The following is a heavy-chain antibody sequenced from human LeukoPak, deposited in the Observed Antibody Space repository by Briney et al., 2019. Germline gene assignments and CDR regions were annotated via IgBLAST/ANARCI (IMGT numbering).Heavy chain of an antibody. CDR2: IYSDGRT. V-gene: IGHV3-66*01. J-gene: IGHJ4*02. CDR1: GFTVSNNL. CDR3: AKVHSSGYIPPDY. Sequence: GGSLRLSCAASGFTVSNNLMTWVRQAPGKGLEWLSVIYSDGRTYYADSVKDRFTISRDNSKNTLYLQMNSLRAEDTAVYYCAKVHSSGYIPPDYWGQGTLVTVSS. D-gene: IGHD3-22*01.